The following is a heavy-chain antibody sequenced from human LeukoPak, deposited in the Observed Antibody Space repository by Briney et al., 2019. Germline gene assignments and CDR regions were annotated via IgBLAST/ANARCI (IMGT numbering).Heavy chain of an antibody. Sequence: GGSLRLSCAASGFTFSSYWMSWVRQAPGKGLEWVANIKQDGSEKYYVDSVKGRFTISRDNAKNSLYLQMNSLRAEDTAVYYCARRKWFGDEAFDIWGQGTMVTVSS. J-gene: IGHJ3*02. CDR1: GFTFSSYW. V-gene: IGHV3-7*01. CDR2: IKQDGSEK. CDR3: ARRKWFGDEAFDI. D-gene: IGHD3-10*01.